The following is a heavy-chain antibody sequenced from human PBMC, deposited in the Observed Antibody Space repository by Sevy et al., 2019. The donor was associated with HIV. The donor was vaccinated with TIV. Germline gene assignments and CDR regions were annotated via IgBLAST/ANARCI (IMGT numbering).Heavy chain of an antibody. J-gene: IGHJ4*02. D-gene: IGHD3-22*01. V-gene: IGHV3-30-3*01. CDR1: GFTFSSYA. Sequence: GGSLRLSCAASGFTFSSYAMHWVRQAPGKGLEWVAVISYDGSNKYYGDSVKGRFTISRDNSKKTLYMQMNSLRAEDTAVYYCARETMIVVVIPQYYFDYWGQGTLVTVSS. CDR3: ARETMIVVVIPQYYFDY. CDR2: ISYDGSNK.